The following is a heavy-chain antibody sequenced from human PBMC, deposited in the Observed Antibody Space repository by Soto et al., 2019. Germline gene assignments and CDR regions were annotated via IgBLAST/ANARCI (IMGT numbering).Heavy chain of an antibody. CDR1: GGSIRNYY. CDR3: ARYYYDSSAYIDF. D-gene: IGHD3-22*01. CDR2: ISYSGST. Sequence: SETLSLTCTVSGGSIRNYYWGWVRQPPGKGLEWIGYISYSGSTNYNPSLKSRVTISVDTSKNHFSLKLSSVTAADTAVYYCARYYYDSSAYIDFWGQGTLVTVS. J-gene: IGHJ4*02. V-gene: IGHV4-59*08.